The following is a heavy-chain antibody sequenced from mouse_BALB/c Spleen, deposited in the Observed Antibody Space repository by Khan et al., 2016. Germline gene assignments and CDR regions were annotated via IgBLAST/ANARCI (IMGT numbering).Heavy chain of an antibody. D-gene: IGHD2-1*01. V-gene: IGHV3-2*02. CDR3: VSHIYYADY. CDR2: ISYSGST. Sequence: EVQLQESGPGLVKPSQSLSLTCTVTGYSITSDYAWHWIRQFPGNKLEWMGYISYSGSTSYNPSLKSRISITRDTSKNQFFLQLNSVTTEDTATYSGVSHIYYADYWGHGTTLTVSS. J-gene: IGHJ2*01. CDR1: GYSITSDYA.